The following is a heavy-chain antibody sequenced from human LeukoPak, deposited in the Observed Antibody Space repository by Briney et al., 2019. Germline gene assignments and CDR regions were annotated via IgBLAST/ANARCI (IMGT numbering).Heavy chain of an antibody. CDR2: INHSGST. J-gene: IGHJ5*02. CDR3: ARGRQGRFDP. CDR1: GGSFSGYY. Sequence: PSETLSLTCAVYGGSFSGYYWSWIRQPPGKGLEWIGEINHSGSTNYNPSLKSRVTISVDTSKNQFSLKLSSVTAADTAVYYRARGRQGRFDPWGQGTLVTVSS. V-gene: IGHV4-34*01.